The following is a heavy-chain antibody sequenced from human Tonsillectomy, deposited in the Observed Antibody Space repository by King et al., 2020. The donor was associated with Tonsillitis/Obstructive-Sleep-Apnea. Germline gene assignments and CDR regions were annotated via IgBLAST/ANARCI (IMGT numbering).Heavy chain of an antibody. CDR2: IYHSGST. CDR1: GGSINNDYM. D-gene: IGHD4-11*01. V-gene: IGHV4-4*02. J-gene: IGHJ5*02. Sequence: VQLQESGPGLVEPSGTLSLTCAVSGGSINNDYMWTWIRQPPGKGLQWIGEIYHSGSTNYNPSLEGRVTISLDKSKNQFSLKLISVTAADTAIYYCARTVGRYLDPWGQGTLVTVSS. CDR3: ARTVGRYLDP.